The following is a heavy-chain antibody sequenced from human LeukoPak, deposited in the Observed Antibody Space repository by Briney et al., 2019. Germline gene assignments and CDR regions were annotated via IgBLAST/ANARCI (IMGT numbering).Heavy chain of an antibody. CDR1: GFTFSSYS. CDR2: IAGNNSPT. CDR3: ARDPGYESWSPFWGGMDV. V-gene: IGHV3-23*01. J-gene: IGHJ6*04. Sequence: GGSLRLSCVASGFTFSSYSLAWVRQTPGKGLAWVSIIAGNNSPTFYADSVEGRFTISRDNSKNMGYLQMNSLRDDDTAVYYCARDPGYESWSPFWGGMDVWGNGTTVIVSS. D-gene: IGHD3-16*01.